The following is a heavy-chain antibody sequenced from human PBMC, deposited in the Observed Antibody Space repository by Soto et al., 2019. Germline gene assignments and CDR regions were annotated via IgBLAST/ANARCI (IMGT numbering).Heavy chain of an antibody. CDR3: AKDGGYGGGVGAFDI. CDR2: ISGSGGST. J-gene: IGHJ3*02. D-gene: IGHD4-17*01. Sequence: GGSLRLSCAASGFTFSSYAMSWVRQAPRKGLKWVSAISGSGGSTYYADSVKGRFTISRDNIKNTLYLQMNSLRAEDTAVYYCAKDGGYGGGVGAFDIWGQGTMVTVSS. CDR1: GFTFSSYA. V-gene: IGHV3-23*01.